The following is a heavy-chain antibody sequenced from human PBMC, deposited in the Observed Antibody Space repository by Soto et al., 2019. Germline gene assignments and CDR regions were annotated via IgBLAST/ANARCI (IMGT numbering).Heavy chain of an antibody. CDR2: ISAYNGNT. D-gene: IGHD4-17*01. V-gene: IGHV1-18*01. CDR3: ARDVAFNYGELKRDAFDI. CDR1: GYTFTSYG. J-gene: IGHJ3*02. Sequence: VKVSCKASGYTFTSYGISWVRQAPGQELEWMGWISAYNGNTNYAQKLQGRVTMTTDTSTSTAYMELRSLRSDDTAVYYCARDVAFNYGELKRDAFDIWGQGTMVTVSS.